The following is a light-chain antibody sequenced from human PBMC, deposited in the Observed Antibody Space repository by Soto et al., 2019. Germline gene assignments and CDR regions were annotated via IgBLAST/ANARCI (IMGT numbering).Light chain of an antibody. CDR1: QSLLYTPDNRNY. Sequence: DIVMIQSPDSLAVSLGERATINCKSSQSLLYTPDNRNYFAWYQQKPGQPPRLLFYLASTRESGVPERFTGSGSGTDFTLAISSLQAEDVAVYYCQQYHTTPITFGQGTRLEIK. J-gene: IGKJ5*01. CDR3: QQYHTTPIT. CDR2: LAS. V-gene: IGKV4-1*01.